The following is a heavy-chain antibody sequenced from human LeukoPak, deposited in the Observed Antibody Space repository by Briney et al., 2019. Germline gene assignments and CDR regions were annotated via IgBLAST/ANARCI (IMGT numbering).Heavy chain of an antibody. V-gene: IGHV3-23*01. CDR1: GFTFSSYA. D-gene: IGHD3-10*01. CDR3: ASGELFYLGSHYYFDY. CDR2: ISGSGGST. J-gene: IGHJ4*02. Sequence: GGSLRLSCAAPGFTFSSYAMSWVRQAPGKGLEWVSAISGSGGSTYYADSVKGRFTISRDNSKNTLYLQMNSLRAEDTAVYYCASGELFYLGSHYYFDYWGQGTLVTVSS.